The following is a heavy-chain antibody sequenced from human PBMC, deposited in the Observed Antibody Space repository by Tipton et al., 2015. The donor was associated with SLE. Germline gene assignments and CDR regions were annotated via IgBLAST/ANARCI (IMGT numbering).Heavy chain of an antibody. Sequence: TLSLTCIVSGGSTTTSRNYWGWIRQPPGKGLEWIASIHYTGSTYYNPSLKSRVIISVGTSKNQFSLKLSSMTAADTAVYYCARGDYGTKPGFDYWGQGTLVTVST. CDR1: GGSTTTSRNY. CDR3: ARGDYGTKPGFDY. J-gene: IGHJ4*02. CDR2: IHYTGST. D-gene: IGHD4-17*01. V-gene: IGHV4-39*07.